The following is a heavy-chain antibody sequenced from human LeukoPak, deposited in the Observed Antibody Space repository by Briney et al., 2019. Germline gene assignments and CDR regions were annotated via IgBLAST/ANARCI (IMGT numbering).Heavy chain of an antibody. Sequence: GGSLRLSCAASGFTFGTYTMNWVRQAPGKGLEWVSATSGSGSSPNYSDSVKGRFTISRDNSKNTLYLQMNSLRAEDTAVYYCAKTTCGNAYDYIDYWGQGTLVTVSS. J-gene: IGHJ4*02. V-gene: IGHV3-23*01. CDR3: AKTTCGNAYDYIDY. CDR2: TSGSGSSP. CDR1: GFTFGTYT. D-gene: IGHD5-12*01.